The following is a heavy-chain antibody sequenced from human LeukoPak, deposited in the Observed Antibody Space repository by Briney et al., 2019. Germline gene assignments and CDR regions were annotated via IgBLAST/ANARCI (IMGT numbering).Heavy chain of an antibody. Sequence: ASVKVSCKASGYTFTNFDINWVRQAPGQGLEWMGWMNPVSGNAGSAQKFQGRVTLTRDTSTSTVYMELSSLRSEDTAVYYCARGGDYALNYWGQGTLVTVSS. V-gene: IGHV1-8*01. D-gene: IGHD4-17*01. CDR1: GYTFTNFD. J-gene: IGHJ4*02. CDR2: MNPVSGNA. CDR3: ARGGDYALNY.